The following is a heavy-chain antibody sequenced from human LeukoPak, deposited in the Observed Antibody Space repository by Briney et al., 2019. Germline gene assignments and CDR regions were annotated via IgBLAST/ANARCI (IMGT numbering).Heavy chain of an antibody. J-gene: IGHJ3*02. Sequence: PSETLSLTCTVSGGSISSGGYYWSWIRQPPGKGLEWIAYIDYRGSTTYNPSLKSRVTMSVDTSRNQFSLKLSSVTAADTAVYYCARSRSGYSYDHAAFDIWGQGTMVTVSS. CDR3: ARSRSGYSYDHAAFDI. V-gene: IGHV4-61*08. CDR1: GGSISSGGYY. CDR2: IDYRGST. D-gene: IGHD5-18*01.